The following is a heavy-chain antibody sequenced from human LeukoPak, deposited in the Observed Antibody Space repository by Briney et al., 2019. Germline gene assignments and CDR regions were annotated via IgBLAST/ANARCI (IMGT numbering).Heavy chain of an antibody. CDR2: ISSSRNI. J-gene: IGHJ4*02. V-gene: IGHV3-21*01. Sequence: GGSLRLSCAASGFTFSSYSMNWVRQAPGKGLEWVSVISSSRNIYYADSVRGRFTISRDNAKSSLSLQMNSLRAEDTAVYYCTSRGGIYYWGQGTLVTVSS. CDR3: TSRGGIYY. CDR1: GFTFSSYS. D-gene: IGHD3-16*01.